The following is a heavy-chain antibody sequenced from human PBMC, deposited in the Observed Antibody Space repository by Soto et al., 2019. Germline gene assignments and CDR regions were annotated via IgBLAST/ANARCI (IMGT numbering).Heavy chain of an antibody. V-gene: IGHV3-66*04. Sequence: GGSLRLSCAASGFTVSNNYMSWVRQAPGKGLEWVSIIYSGGNTYYADSVKGRFTISRDNSKNTLYLQMNSLRAEDTALYYCARHQGGPYYMDVWGKGTTVTVSS. J-gene: IGHJ6*03. CDR2: IYSGGNT. CDR1: GFTVSNNY. CDR3: ARHQGGPYYMDV. D-gene: IGHD3-16*01.